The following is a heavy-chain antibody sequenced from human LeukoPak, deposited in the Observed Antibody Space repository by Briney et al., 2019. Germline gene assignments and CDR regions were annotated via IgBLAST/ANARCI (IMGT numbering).Heavy chain of an antibody. J-gene: IGHJ4*02. D-gene: IGHD5-24*01. CDR3: GRERERWLSD. CDR1: GFTFSSYT. Sequence: GGSLRLSCAASGFTFSSYTMNWVRQAPGKGLEWVSYISSSSSSINYAGSVKGRFTISRDNAENSLYLQMNSLRTEDTAVYYCGRERERWLSDWGQETWVTVSS. V-gene: IGHV3-48*04. CDR2: ISSSSSSI.